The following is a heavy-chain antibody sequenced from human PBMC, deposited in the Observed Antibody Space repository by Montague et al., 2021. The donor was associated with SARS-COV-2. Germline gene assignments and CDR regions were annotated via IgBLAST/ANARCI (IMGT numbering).Heavy chain of an antibody. V-gene: IGHV2-70*01. D-gene: IGHD3-3*01. Sequence: PALVKPTQTLTLTCTFSGFSLSTSGMCVSWIRQPPGKALEWLALIDWDDDKYYSTSLKTRLTISKDTSKNQVALTMTNMDPVDTATYYCARSFSIFGVVIIPAYFDYWGQGTLVTVSS. CDR2: IDWDDDK. J-gene: IGHJ4*02. CDR3: ARSFSIFGVVIIPAYFDY. CDR1: GFSLSTSGMC.